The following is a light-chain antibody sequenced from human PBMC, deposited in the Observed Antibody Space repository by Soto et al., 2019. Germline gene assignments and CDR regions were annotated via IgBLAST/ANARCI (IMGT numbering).Light chain of an antibody. CDR2: GAS. CDR3: QQYNYLPRT. V-gene: IGKV3-15*01. CDR1: QSVSSN. Sequence: ETVMTQSPATLSVSPGEGATLSCRASQSVSSNLVWYQHKPGQAPRLLIYGASTRATDIPARFSGSGSGTEFTLTISSLQSEDYAVYYCQQYNYLPRTFGGGTKVEIK. J-gene: IGKJ4*01.